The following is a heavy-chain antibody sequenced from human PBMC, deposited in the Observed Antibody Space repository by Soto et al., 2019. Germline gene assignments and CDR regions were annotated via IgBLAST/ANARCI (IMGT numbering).Heavy chain of an antibody. V-gene: IGHV1-3*01. CDR3: AKTVRWNGIEYGLDV. CDR2: ITAANDDT. D-gene: IGHD1-1*01. Sequence: QVQLVKSGTEVRKPGASVKISCKASGYTLNTYDLHWVRQAPGQRLEWMGRITAANDDTKYSQIFQGRVNISRNTSASIAFLEMNDLRSDDTAVYYCAKTVRWNGIEYGLDVWGQGTTVSV. J-gene: IGHJ6*02. CDR1: GYTLNTYD.